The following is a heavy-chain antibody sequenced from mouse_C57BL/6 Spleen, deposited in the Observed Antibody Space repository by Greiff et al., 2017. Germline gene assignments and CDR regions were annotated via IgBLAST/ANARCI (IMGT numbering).Heavy chain of an antibody. V-gene: IGHV2-4*01. CDR2: LWRGGST. J-gene: IGHJ4*01. CDR1: GFSLTSYG. Sequence: QVQLKQSGPGLVQPSQSLSITCTASGFSLTSYGVHWVRQPPGKGLEWLGVLWRGGSTDYNAAFISRLSISKDNSKSPVFFKMNSLQADDTAIYYCAKNYYGGSGAMDYWGQGTSVTVAS. CDR3: AKNYYGGSGAMDY. D-gene: IGHD1-1*01.